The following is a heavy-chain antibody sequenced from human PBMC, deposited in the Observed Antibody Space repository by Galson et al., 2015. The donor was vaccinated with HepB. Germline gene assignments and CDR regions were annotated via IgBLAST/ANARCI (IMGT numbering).Heavy chain of an antibody. CDR2: IKSNTDGGTT. V-gene: IGHV3-15*01. J-gene: IGHJ3*02. CDR3: TFVGRFHAFEI. CDR1: GFTFSNAW. Sequence: SLRLSCAASGFTFSNAWMSWVRQAPGKGLEWVGRIKSNTDGGTTDYAAPVKGRLTISRDDSKNTLYLQMNSLKTEDTAVYYCTFVGRFHAFEIWGQGTMVTVSS.